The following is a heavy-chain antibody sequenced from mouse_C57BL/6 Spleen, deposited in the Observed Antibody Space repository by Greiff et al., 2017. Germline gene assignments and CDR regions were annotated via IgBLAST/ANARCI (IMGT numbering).Heavy chain of an antibody. J-gene: IGHJ3*01. CDR2: IGPGSGST. CDR3: AREYYGRGAWFAY. Sequence: VQLQQSGAELVKPGASVTISCKASGYTFTDYYINWVKQRPGQGLEWIGKIGPGSGSTYYNEKFKGKATLTADKSSRTAYMQLSSLTSEDAAVYFCAREYYGRGAWFAYWGQGTLVTVSA. V-gene: IGHV1-77*01. CDR1: GYTFTDYY. D-gene: IGHD1-1*01.